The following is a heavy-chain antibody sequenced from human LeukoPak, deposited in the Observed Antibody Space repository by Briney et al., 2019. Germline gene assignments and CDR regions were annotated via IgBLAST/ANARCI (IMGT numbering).Heavy chain of an antibody. Sequence: VKPSETLSLTCTVSGYSISSGNYWGWIRQPPGKGPEWIASISHSGSSYYNPSLKSPVSISVDTSKNQFSLRLSFVTAADTAVYYCARHERYCSSTSCYTAFDYWGQGTLVTVSS. D-gene: IGHD2-2*02. CDR3: ARHERYCSSTSCYTAFDY. J-gene: IGHJ4*02. CDR2: ISHSGSS. CDR1: GYSISSGNY. V-gene: IGHV4-38-2*02.